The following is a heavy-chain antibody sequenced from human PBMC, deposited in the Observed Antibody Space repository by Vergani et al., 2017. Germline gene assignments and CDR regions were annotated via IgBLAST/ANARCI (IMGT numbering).Heavy chain of an antibody. CDR2: IHYSGGT. D-gene: IGHD3-3*01. V-gene: IGHV4-39*01. CDR3: ASQTSAICGVSIDFDY. J-gene: IGHJ4*02. Sequence: QLQLQESGPGLVKPSETLSLTCTVSGGSISSRSSYWGWIRQPLGKGLEWIGSIHYSGGTYYNPSLKSRVTISVDPSRNPFSLKLSSVTAADTAVYYCASQTSAICGVSIDFDYWGQGTLVTGSS. CDR1: GGSISSRSSY.